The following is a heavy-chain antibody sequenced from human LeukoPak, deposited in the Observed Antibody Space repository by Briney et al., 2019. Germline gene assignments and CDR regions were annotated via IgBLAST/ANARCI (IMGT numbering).Heavy chain of an antibody. J-gene: IGHJ4*02. V-gene: IGHV1-2*02. D-gene: IGHD6-19*01. CDR3: ARGKASQWLVLLDY. CDR1: GYTFTGYY. CDR2: INPNSGGT. Sequence: ASVKVSCKAPGYTFTGYYMHWVRQAPGQGLEWMGWINPNSGGTNYAQKFQGRVTMTRDTSISTAYMELSRLRSEDTAVYYCARGKASQWLVLLDYWGQGTLVTVSS.